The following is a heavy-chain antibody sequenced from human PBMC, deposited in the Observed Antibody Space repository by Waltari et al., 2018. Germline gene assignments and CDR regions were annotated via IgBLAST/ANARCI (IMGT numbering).Heavy chain of an antibody. D-gene: IGHD1-26*01. CDR1: GGSISSHY. Sequence: QVQLQESGPGLVKPSETLSLTCTVSGGSISSHYWSWIRQPPGKGLEWIGYIYYSGSTNYNPSLKSRVTISVDTSKNQFSLKLSSVTAADTAVYYCAREEWVGATWGYWYFDLWGRGTLVTVSS. J-gene: IGHJ2*01. CDR3: AREEWVGATWGYWYFDL. CDR2: IYYSGST. V-gene: IGHV4-59*11.